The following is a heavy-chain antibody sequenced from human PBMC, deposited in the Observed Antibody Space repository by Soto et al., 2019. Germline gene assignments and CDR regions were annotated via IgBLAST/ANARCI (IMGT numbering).Heavy chain of an antibody. Sequence: QVQLVESGGGVVQPGRSLRLSCAASGFTFSSYAMHWVRQAPGKGLEWVAVISYDGSNKYYADSVKGRFTISRDNSKNTLYLQMNSLRAEDXAVYYCARVPLVPAAMGYYYGMDVWGQXTXXXXS. D-gene: IGHD2-2*01. CDR1: GFTFSSYA. J-gene: IGHJ6*02. V-gene: IGHV3-30-3*01. CDR3: ARVPLVPAAMGYYYGMDV. CDR2: ISYDGSNK.